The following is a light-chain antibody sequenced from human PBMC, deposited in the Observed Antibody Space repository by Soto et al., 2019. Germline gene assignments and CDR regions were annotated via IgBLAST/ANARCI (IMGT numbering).Light chain of an antibody. Sequence: DIQMTQSPSSLSASLGDRVTITCRASQSISNYLNWYQQKPGTAPKLLIYTASSLQSGVPSRFSGSGSGTDFTLTISSLQPEDFATYYCQQSHSTPRTFGGGTKVDIK. J-gene: IGKJ4*01. CDR2: TAS. V-gene: IGKV1-39*01. CDR1: QSISNY. CDR3: QQSHSTPRT.